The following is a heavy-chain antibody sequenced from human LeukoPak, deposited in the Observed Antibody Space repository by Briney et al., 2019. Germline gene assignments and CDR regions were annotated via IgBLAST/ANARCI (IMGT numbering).Heavy chain of an antibody. CDR3: AKDHTGSCTSALDY. J-gene: IGHJ4*02. Sequence: GGSLRLSCAASGSTFSRFGMHWVSQAPGKGLEWVALISYDGRNTNYADSVKGRFTISRDNSKNTLYLQMNSLRAEDTAVYYCAKDHTGSCTSALDYWGQGTLVTVSS. D-gene: IGHD2-2*01. V-gene: IGHV3-30*18. CDR2: ISYDGRNT. CDR1: GSTFSRFG.